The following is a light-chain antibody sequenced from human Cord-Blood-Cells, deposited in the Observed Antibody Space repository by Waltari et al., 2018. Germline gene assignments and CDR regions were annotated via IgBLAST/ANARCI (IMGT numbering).Light chain of an antibody. V-gene: IGKV1-39*01. Sequence: DIQMTQSPCSLSAAVGDRVTITCRASQSISTYFNWYQQKPGKAPKLLIYAASSLQSGVPSRFCGSGSGTDFTLTISSLQPEDFATYYCQQSYSTPRTFGQGTKLEIK. CDR3: QQSYSTPRT. CDR2: AAS. J-gene: IGKJ2*01. CDR1: QSISTY.